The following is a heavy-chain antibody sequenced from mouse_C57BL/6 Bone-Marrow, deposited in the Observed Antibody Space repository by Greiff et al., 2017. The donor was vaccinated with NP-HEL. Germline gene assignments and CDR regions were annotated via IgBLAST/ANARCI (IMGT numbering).Heavy chain of an antibody. V-gene: IGHV5-15*01. D-gene: IGHD2-4*01. J-gene: IGHJ3*01. CDR1: GFTFSDYG. CDR2: ISNLAYSI. CDR3: ARAYYDYDGFAY. Sequence: EVQRVESGGGLVQPGGSLKLSCAASGFTFSDYGMAWVRQAPRKGPEWVAFISNLAYSIYYADTVTGRFTISRENAKNTLYLEMSSLRSEDTAMYYCARAYYDYDGFAYWGQGTLVTVSA.